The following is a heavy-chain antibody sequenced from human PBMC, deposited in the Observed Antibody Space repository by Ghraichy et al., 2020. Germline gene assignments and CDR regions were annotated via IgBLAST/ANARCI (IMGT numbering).Heavy chain of an antibody. Sequence: LSLTCAASGFTFSSYAMSWVRQAPGKGLEWVSAISGSGGSTYYADSVKGRFTISRDNSKNTLYLQMNSLRAEDTAVYYCAKDKWGMDVWGQGTTVTVSS. V-gene: IGHV3-23*01. CDR3: AKDKWGMDV. CDR2: ISGSGGST. J-gene: IGHJ6*02. D-gene: IGHD2-8*01. CDR1: GFTFSSYA.